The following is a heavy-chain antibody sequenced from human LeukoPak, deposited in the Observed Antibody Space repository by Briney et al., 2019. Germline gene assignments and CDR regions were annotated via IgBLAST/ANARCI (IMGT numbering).Heavy chain of an antibody. Sequence: GGSLRLSCAASGFTFDDYAMHWARQAPGKGLEWVTSINHNGNVNYYVDSVKGRFTISRDNARNSLYLQMSNLRAEDTAVYFCARGGGLDVWGQGATVTVSS. D-gene: IGHD3-16*01. V-gene: IGHV3-7*03. CDR1: GFTFDDYA. J-gene: IGHJ6*02. CDR2: INHNGNVN. CDR3: ARGGGLDV.